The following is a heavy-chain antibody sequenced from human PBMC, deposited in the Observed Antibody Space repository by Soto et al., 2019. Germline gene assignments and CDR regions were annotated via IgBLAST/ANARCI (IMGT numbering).Heavy chain of an antibody. V-gene: IGHV5-51*01. CDR3: AASIFYYGMDV. CDR1: GYTFTNYW. J-gene: IGHJ6*02. Sequence: GESLKISCKGSGYTFTNYWIGWVRQMPGKGPEWMGIIYPGDSDTKYNPAFQGQVTISAEKSITTTYLQWSSLKASDTAIYYCAASIFYYGMDVWGQGTTVTVSS. CDR2: IYPGDSDT.